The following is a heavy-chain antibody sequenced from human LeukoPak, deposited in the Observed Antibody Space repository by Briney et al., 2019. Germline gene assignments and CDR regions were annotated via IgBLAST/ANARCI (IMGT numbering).Heavy chain of an antibody. J-gene: IGHJ4*02. V-gene: IGHV1-2*04. D-gene: IGHD3-22*01. CDR2: INPNSGGT. CDR3: ARDQSDDSSGYYDY. Sequence: ASVKVSCKASGYTFTGYYMHGVRQAPGQGLEWMGWINPNSGGTNYAQKFQGWVTMTRDTSISTAYMELSRLRSDDTAVYYCARDQSDDSSGYYDYWGQGTLVTVSS. CDR1: GYTFTGYY.